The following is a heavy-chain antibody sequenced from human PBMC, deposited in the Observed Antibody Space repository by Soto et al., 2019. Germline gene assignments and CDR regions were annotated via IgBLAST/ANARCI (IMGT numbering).Heavy chain of an antibody. CDR2: INHSGST. V-gene: IGHV4-34*01. D-gene: IGHD5-12*01. J-gene: IGHJ6*02. Sequence: PSETLSLTCAVYGGSFNNYFWSWIRQLPGKGLEWIGEINHSGSTNYNPSLKSRVTVSVDTSKNQFSLKLRSRMAADTAVYYCARKSSMDPSGLFRYPSYGMDVWGPGTKVTVYS. CDR3: ARKSSMDPSGLFRYPSYGMDV. CDR1: GGSFNNYF.